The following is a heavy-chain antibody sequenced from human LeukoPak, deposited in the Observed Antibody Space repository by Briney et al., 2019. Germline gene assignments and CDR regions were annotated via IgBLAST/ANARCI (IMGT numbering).Heavy chain of an antibody. D-gene: IGHD3-3*02. Sequence: SETLSLTCGVSGFSISSDYSWAWIRQPPGKGLEWIGSIHHSGSTLYNSSLVSRVTISLDASKNQFSLLLTSVTAADTAVYYCARNGFRNFDWLDPWGQGTLVTVSS. V-gene: IGHV4-38-2*01. CDR3: ARNGFRNFDWLDP. CDR1: GFSISSDYS. CDR2: IHHSGST. J-gene: IGHJ5*02.